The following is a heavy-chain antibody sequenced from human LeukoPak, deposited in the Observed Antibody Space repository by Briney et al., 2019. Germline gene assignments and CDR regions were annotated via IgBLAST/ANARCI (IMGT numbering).Heavy chain of an antibody. CDR3: ARAPIGDRDAFDI. D-gene: IGHD4-17*01. CDR2: IYHSGST. Sequence: SQTLSLTCAVSAGSISSGGYSWSWIRQPPGKGLEWIGYIYHSGSTYYNPSLKSRVTISVDRSKNQFSLKLSSVTAADTAVYYCARAPIGDRDAFDIWGQGTMVTVSS. CDR1: AGSISSGGYS. J-gene: IGHJ3*02. V-gene: IGHV4-30-2*01.